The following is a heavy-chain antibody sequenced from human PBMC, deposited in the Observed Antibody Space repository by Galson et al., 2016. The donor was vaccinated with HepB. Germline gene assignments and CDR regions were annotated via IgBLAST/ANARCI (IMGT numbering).Heavy chain of an antibody. CDR2: VFHSGRA. V-gene: IGHV4-61*01. CDR1: GDSVASDFHY. D-gene: IGHD3-16*01. J-gene: IGHJ4*02. Sequence: SETLSLTCTVSGDSVASDFHYWSWIRQPPGKGLEWIGYVFHSGRAAYNTSLKSRLTFAVDTSRSQVYLNLTSVTAADTAVYYWARMIIITRGLDQWSQGTQVTGS. CDR3: ARMIIITRGLDQ.